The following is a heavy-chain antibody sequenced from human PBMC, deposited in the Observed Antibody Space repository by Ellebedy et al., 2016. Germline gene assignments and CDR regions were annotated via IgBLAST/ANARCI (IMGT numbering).Heavy chain of an antibody. CDR1: GGTFSSYA. V-gene: IGHV1-69*06. Sequence: SVKVSXXASGGTFSSYAISWVRQAPGQGLEWMGGIIPIFGTANYAQKFQGRVTITADKSTSTAYMELSSLRSEDTAVYYCARVAYSYDSSGYYYLQNWYFDLWGRGTLVTVSS. J-gene: IGHJ2*01. CDR3: ARVAYSYDSSGYYYLQNWYFDL. CDR2: IIPIFGTA. D-gene: IGHD3-22*01.